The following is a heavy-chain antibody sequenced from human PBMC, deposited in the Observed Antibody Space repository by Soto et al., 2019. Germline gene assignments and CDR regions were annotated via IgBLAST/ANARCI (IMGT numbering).Heavy chain of an antibody. J-gene: IGHJ4*02. V-gene: IGHV1-3*01. CDR3: ARGPGGPDGPGDY. CDR1: GYTFTSYA. CDR2: INAGNGNT. Sequence: QVQLVQSGAEVKKPGASVKVSCKASGYTFTSYAMHWVRQAPGQRLEWMGWINAGNGNTKYSQKFQGRVTITRDTSASTGYLQLSSLRSEATAVYYCARGPGGPDGPGDYWGQGTLVTVSS. D-gene: IGHD2-15*01.